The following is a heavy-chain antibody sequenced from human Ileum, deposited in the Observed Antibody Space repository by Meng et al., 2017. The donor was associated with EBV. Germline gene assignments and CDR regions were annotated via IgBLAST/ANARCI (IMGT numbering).Heavy chain of an antibody. Sequence: VRRRGPGPGLVKPSGTLSLTCAVSGGSTSSSNWWSWVRQPPGKGLEWIGEIYHSGSTNYNPSLKSRVTMSVDKSKNQFSLNLSSVTAADTAVYYCARVGQWLPINYWGQGTLVTVSS. D-gene: IGHD6-19*01. CDR1: GGSTSSSNW. J-gene: IGHJ4*02. CDR3: ARVGQWLPINY. CDR2: IYHSGST. V-gene: IGHV4-4*02.